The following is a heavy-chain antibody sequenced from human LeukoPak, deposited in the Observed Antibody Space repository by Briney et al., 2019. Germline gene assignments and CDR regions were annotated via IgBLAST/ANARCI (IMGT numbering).Heavy chain of an antibody. D-gene: IGHD3-22*01. CDR3: ARSPPRYDTRFFDH. CDR1: GFTFSSYS. CDR2: ISSSSSYI. J-gene: IGHJ4*02. V-gene: IGHV3-21*04. Sequence: TGGSLRLSCAASGFTFSSYSMNWARQAPGKGLEWVSSISSSSSYIYYADSVKGRFTISRDNAKNSLYLQMNSLRAEDTAMYYSARSPPRYDTRFFDHWGQGTLVTVSS.